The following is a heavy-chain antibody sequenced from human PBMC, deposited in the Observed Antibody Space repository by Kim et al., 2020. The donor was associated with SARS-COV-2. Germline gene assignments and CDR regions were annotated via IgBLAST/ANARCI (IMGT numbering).Heavy chain of an antibody. Sequence: GGSLRLSCAISGFTFSAYDMNWVRQAPGKVLEWPSFITKSSTTIYYADSVAGRFTTSRDNAKNSLFLQMNSLRDQDTALYYCMRDRTGGAFDMIGQGVM. D-gene: IGHD2-8*02. CDR3: MRDRTGGAFDM. CDR2: ITKSSTTI. J-gene: IGHJ3*02. V-gene: IGHV3-48*02. CDR1: GFTFSAYD.